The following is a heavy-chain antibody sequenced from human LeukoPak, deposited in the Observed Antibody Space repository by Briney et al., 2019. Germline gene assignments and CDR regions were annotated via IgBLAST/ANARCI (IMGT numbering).Heavy chain of an antibody. D-gene: IGHD5-18*01. Sequence: GGSLRLSCAASGFTFSSCAMSWVRQAPGKGLEWVSAISGSGGSTYYADSVKGRFTISRDNSKNTLYLQMNSLRAEDTAVYYYAKDFTSEPGYSYGADAFDIWGQGTMVTVSS. CDR2: ISGSGGST. CDR1: GFTFSSCA. J-gene: IGHJ3*02. V-gene: IGHV3-23*01. CDR3: AKDFTSEPGYSYGADAFDI.